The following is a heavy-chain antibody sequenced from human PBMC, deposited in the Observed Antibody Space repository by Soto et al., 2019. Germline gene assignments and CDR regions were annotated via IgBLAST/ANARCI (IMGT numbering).Heavy chain of an antibody. Sequence: QVQLVESGGGVVQPGRSLRLSCAASGFSYSSYDMHWVRQAPGKGLAWVAVISYDGSNKYYADSVKGRFTISRENSKNTLYLQMNSLRAEDTAVDYCPSPPLTTMSWGQGTLVTVPS. CDR3: PSPPLTTMS. D-gene: IGHD4-17*01. CDR2: ISYDGSNK. V-gene: IGHV3-30*03. J-gene: IGHJ5*02. CDR1: GFSYSSYD.